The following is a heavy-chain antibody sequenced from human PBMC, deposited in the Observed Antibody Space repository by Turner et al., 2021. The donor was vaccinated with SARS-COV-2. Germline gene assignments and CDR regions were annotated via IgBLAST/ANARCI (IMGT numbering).Heavy chain of an antibody. V-gene: IGHV1-69*02. CDR2: IIPILGIT. CDR1: GGTLSSYS. J-gene: IGHJ4*02. D-gene: IGHD3-10*01. Sequence: QVQLVQSGAEVKKPGSSVKVSCNASGGTLSSYSISWVRPAPGLGLEWMGRIIPILGITNYAQKFQGRVTITADKSTSTAYMDLNSLRSEDTAVYYCASRWFGELPFDYWGQGTLVTVSS. CDR3: ASRWFGELPFDY.